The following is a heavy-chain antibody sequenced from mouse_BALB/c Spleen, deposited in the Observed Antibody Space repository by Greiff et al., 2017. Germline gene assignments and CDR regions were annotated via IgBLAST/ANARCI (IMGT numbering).Heavy chain of an antibody. Sequence: EVQRVESGGGLVQPGGSRKLSCAASGFTFSSFGMHWVRQAPEKGLEWVAYISSGSSTIYYADTVKGRFTISRGNPKNTLFLQMTSLRSEDTAMYYCARGVDSSGYGWFAYWGQGTLVTVSA. D-gene: IGHD3-2*01. J-gene: IGHJ3*01. V-gene: IGHV5-17*02. CDR1: GFTFSSFG. CDR3: ARGVDSSGYGWFAY. CDR2: ISSGSSTI.